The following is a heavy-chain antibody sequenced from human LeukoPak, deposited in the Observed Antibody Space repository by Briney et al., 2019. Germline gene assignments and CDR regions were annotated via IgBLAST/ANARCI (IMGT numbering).Heavy chain of an antibody. J-gene: IGHJ4*02. CDR1: GYTFTGYY. CDR3: VRDESWAFDF. D-gene: IGHD6-13*01. CDR2: IRDSGTET. V-gene: IGHV3-11*06. Sequence: SCKASGYTFTGYYMHWVRQAPGKGLEWLSNIRDSGTETYYADSVKGRFTITRDNAKNSLYLQMDGLRVEDTAVYFCVRDESWAFDFWGQGTLVTVSS.